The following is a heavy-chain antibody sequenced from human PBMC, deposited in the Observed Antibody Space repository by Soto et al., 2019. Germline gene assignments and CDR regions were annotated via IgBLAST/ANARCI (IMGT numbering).Heavy chain of an antibody. CDR1: GFTFCSYG. V-gene: IGHV3-30*18. CDR2: ISYDGSNK. Sequence: PGGSLRLSCAASGFTFCSYGMYWVRQAPGKGLEWVAVISYDGSNKYYADSVKGRFTISRDNSKNTLYLQMNSLRAEDTAVYYCAKDSRDGYNSLDYWGQGTLVTVSS. CDR3: AKDSRDGYNSLDY. J-gene: IGHJ4*02. D-gene: IGHD5-12*01.